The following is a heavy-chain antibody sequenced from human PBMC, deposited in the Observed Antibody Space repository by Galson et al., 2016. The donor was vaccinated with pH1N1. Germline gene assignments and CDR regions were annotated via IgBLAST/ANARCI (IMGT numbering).Heavy chain of an antibody. CDR1: GGSFDSYA. D-gene: IGHD5-24*01. V-gene: IGHV1-69*06. CDR2: IIPLFNTI. CDR3: ARIGDGYPMRGQVPFDF. Sequence: SVKVSCKASGGSFDSYAFSWVRQAPGQGLEWMGRIIPLFNTITYAERFQGRVTLGADTSTKTVYMELSGLTSDDTAIYYCARIGDGYPMRGQVPFDFRGQGTLVTVSS. J-gene: IGHJ4*02.